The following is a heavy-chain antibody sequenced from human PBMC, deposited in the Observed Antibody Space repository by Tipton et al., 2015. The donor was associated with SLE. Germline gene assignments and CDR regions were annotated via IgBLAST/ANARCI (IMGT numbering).Heavy chain of an antibody. D-gene: IGHD2-2*01. Sequence: LRLSCTVSGYSISSGYYWGWIRQPPGKGLEWIGSIYHSGSTYYNPPLKSRVTISVDTSKNQFSLKLSSVTAADTAVYYCARDPPGMIVPAAIADAFDIWGQGTMVTVSS. V-gene: IGHV4-38-2*02. CDR1: GYSISSGYY. CDR2: IYHSGST. CDR3: ARDPPGMIVPAAIADAFDI. J-gene: IGHJ3*02.